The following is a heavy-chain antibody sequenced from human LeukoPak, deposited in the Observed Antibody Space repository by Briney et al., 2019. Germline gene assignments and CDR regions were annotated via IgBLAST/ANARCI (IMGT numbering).Heavy chain of an antibody. CDR1: GFTFSSYG. CDR2: IWYDGSNK. V-gene: IGHV3-33*01. CDR3: ARDRDGGIQLPFDGGNYYGMDV. Sequence: PGGSLRLSCAASGFTFSSYGMHWVRQAPGKGLEGVAVIWYDGSNKYYADSVKGRFTISRDNSKNTLYLQMNSLRAEDTAVYYCARDRDGGIQLPFDGGNYYGMDVWGQGTTVTVSS. D-gene: IGHD5-18*01. J-gene: IGHJ6*02.